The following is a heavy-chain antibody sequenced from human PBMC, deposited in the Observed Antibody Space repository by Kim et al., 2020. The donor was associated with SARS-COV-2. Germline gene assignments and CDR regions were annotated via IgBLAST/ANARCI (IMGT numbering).Heavy chain of an antibody. Sequence: DSVKGRFTTSRDNSKNTLYLQKHSLRAEDTAVYYCAKAGYYDSSGYLDYWGQGTLVTVSS. CDR3: AKAGYYDSSGYLDY. D-gene: IGHD3-22*01. J-gene: IGHJ4*02. V-gene: IGHV3-23*01.